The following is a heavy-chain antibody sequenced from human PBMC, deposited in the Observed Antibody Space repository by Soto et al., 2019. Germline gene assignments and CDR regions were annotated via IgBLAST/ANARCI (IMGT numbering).Heavy chain of an antibody. CDR2: ILDTGTTV. J-gene: IGHJ5*02. V-gene: IGHV3-23*01. D-gene: IGHD3-10*01. CDR1: GFSFSSTD. Sequence: EFQVLESGGGWVQPGGSLRLSCAASGFSFSSTDMSWVRQAPGKGLEWVSTILDTGTTVFYADSVKGRFTVSRDNSHNALSAQINTLRADDTSVYYCVKNSGWFNTWGQGTLVAVSS. CDR3: VKNSGWFNT.